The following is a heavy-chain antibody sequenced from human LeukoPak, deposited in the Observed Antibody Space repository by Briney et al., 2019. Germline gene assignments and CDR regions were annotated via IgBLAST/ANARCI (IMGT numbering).Heavy chain of an antibody. CDR2: IIPIFGTA. Sequence: SVKVSCKASGGTFSSYAISWVRQAPGQGLEWMGGIIPIFGTANYAQKFQGRVTMTRDTSTSTVYMELSSLRSEDTAVYYCARAAGYSSSWYYFDYWGQGTLVTVSS. V-gene: IGHV1-69*05. D-gene: IGHD6-13*01. CDR3: ARAAGYSSSWYYFDY. CDR1: GGTFSSYA. J-gene: IGHJ4*02.